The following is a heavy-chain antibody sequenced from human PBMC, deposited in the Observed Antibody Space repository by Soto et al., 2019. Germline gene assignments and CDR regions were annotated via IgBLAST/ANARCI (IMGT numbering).Heavy chain of an antibody. CDR2: IYYSGST. CDR1: GGSVSSGSYY. D-gene: IGHD2-8*02. J-gene: IGHJ3*02. Sequence: PSETLSLTCTVSGGSVSSGSYYWSWIRQPPGKGLECVGYIYYSGSTNYNPSLKSRVTISVDTSKNQFSLKLSSVTAVDTAVYYCARNMDTWSSLPFDIWGQGTMVTVSS. V-gene: IGHV4-61*01. CDR3: ARNMDTWSSLPFDI.